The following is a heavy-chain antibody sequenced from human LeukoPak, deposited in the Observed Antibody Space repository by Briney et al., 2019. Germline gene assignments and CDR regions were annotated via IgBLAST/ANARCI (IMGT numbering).Heavy chain of an antibody. CDR2: ISSSSSTI. V-gene: IGHV3-48*01. CDR3: ARGNRYNLDAFDI. J-gene: IGHJ3*02. Sequence: GGSLRLSCAASGFTFSSYSMNWVRLAPGKGLEWVSYISSSSSTIDYADSVKGRFTISGDNAKNSLYLQMNSLRAEDTAVYYCARGNRYNLDAFDIWGQGTMVTVSS. D-gene: IGHD5-24*01. CDR1: GFTFSSYS.